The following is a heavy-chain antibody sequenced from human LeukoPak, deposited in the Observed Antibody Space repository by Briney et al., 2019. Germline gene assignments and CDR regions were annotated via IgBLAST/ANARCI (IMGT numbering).Heavy chain of an antibody. J-gene: IGHJ4*02. Sequence: GGSLRLSCAASGFTFSSYWMSWVRQAPGKGLEWVANIKQDGSEKYYVDSVKGRFTIYRDNAKNSLYLQMNSLRAEDTAVYYCARVGATYYFDYWGQGTLVTVSS. D-gene: IGHD1-26*01. V-gene: IGHV3-7*01. CDR3: ARVGATYYFDY. CDR2: IKQDGSEK. CDR1: GFTFSSYW.